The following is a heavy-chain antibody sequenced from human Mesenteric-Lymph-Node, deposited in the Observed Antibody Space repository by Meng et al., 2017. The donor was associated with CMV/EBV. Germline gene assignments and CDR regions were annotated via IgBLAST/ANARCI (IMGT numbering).Heavy chain of an antibody. Sequence: SGENCTGCVIHRVRQTPGQGGEWMGGGSHHNDGMNCAEKFQGRVTINRNTSIRTAYMEVRRLRSDDTAVDYCVSAVFGTLGAGGGDYWGQGTLVTVSS. J-gene: IGHJ4*02. CDR3: VSAVFGTLGAGGGDY. V-gene: IGHV1-2*02. CDR1: GENCTGCV. D-gene: IGHD3-10*01. CDR2: GSHHNDGM.